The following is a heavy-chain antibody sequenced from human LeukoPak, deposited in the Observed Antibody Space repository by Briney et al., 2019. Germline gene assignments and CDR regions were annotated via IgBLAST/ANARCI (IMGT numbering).Heavy chain of an antibody. V-gene: IGHV1-18*01. D-gene: IGHD3-3*01. CDR2: ISAYNGNT. J-gene: IGHJ4*02. CDR1: GYTFTSYG. Sequence: ASVKVSCKASGYTFTSYGISWVRQAPGQGLEWMGWISAYNGNTNYAQKLQGRVTMTTDTSTSTAYMELRSLRSDDTAVYYCWGVYYRFWSGYFDRGFDYWGQGTLVTVSS. CDR3: WGVYYRFWSGYFDRGFDY.